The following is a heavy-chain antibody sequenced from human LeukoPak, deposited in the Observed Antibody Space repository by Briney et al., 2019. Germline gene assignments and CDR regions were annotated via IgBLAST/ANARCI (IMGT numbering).Heavy chain of an antibody. V-gene: IGHV3-74*01. CDR3: ARGRWESLPFDQ. CDR2: INSDGSST. J-gene: IGHJ4*02. D-gene: IGHD1-26*01. CDR1: GFTFSSYW. Sequence: PGGSLRLSCAASGFTFSSYWMHWVRQAPGKGLVWVSRINSDGSSTSYADSVKGRFTTSRDNAKNTLYLQMNSLRAEDTAVYYCARGRWESLPFDQWGQGTLVTVSS.